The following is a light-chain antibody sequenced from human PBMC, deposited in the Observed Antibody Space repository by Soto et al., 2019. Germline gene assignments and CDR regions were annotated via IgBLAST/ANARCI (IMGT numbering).Light chain of an antibody. Sequence: QSALTQPASVSGSPGQWITLSCTGTSSDIGGYNYGSWYQRHPGKAPKLIIYDVNNRPSGVSNRFSGSKSGNTASLTISGLQAEDEADYYCPSYASGSSPVVFGGGTTLPVL. CDR1: SSDIGGYNY. CDR2: DVN. J-gene: IGLJ2*01. CDR3: PSYASGSSPVV. V-gene: IGLV2-14*01.